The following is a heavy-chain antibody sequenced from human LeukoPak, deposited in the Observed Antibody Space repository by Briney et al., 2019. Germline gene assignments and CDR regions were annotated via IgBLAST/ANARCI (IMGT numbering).Heavy chain of an antibody. V-gene: IGHV4-59*08. CDR3: AGSPEYCSGGNCYRFDH. CDR2: IYYTVIT. Sequence: PSETLSLTCTVSGGSMNTYYWSWIRQPPGKGLEWIGSIYYTVITAYNLSLQSRVTVSVDTSKNQFSLRLTSVTAADTAVYYCAGSPEYCSGGNCYRFDHWGQGTLVTVSS. J-gene: IGHJ4*02. CDR1: GGSMNTYY. D-gene: IGHD2-15*01.